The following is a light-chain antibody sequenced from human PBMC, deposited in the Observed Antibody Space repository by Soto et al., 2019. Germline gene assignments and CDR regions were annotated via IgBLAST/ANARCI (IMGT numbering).Light chain of an antibody. CDR2: AAS. Sequence: ANRMTQSPSSLSASTGDSFTITCRASQGISSYLAWYQQKPGKAPKLLIYAASTLQSGVPSRFSGSGSGTDFTLTISSLQPEDFATYYCQQSYSTPRTFGQGTKV. CDR1: QGISSY. J-gene: IGKJ1*01. V-gene: IGKV1-8*01. CDR3: QQSYSTPRT.